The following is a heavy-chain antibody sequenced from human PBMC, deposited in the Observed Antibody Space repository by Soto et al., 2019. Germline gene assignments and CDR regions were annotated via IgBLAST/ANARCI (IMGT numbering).Heavy chain of an antibody. D-gene: IGHD3-3*01. CDR3: AKAHGRVLRFLGWLLEN. CDR2: ISYDGSNK. CDR1: GFTFSGYG. V-gene: IGHV3-30*18. Sequence: GGSLRLSCAASGFTFSGYGMHWVRQAPGKGLEWVAVISYDGSNKYYADSVKGRFTISRDNSKNTLYLQMNSLRAEDTAVYYCAKAHGRVLRFLGWLLENWGQGTLVTVSS. J-gene: IGHJ4*02.